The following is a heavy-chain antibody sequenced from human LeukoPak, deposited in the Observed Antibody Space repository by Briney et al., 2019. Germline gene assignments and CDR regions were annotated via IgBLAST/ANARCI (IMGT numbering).Heavy chain of an antibody. Sequence: ASVKVSCKASGYTFTDYYIHWVRQAPGQGLEWMGWINPSSGGTNYAQKFQGGVTMTRDTSISTAYMELNRLRSDDTAVYYCARMKVSSVSSGVDYWGQGTLVTVSS. D-gene: IGHD6-6*01. J-gene: IGHJ4*02. V-gene: IGHV1-2*02. CDR1: GYTFTDYY. CDR2: INPSSGGT. CDR3: ARMKVSSVSSGVDY.